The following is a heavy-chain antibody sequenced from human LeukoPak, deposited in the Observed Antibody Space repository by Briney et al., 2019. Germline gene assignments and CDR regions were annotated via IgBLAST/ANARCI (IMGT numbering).Heavy chain of an antibody. V-gene: IGHV4-59*01. CDR2: ICYSGST. CDR3: ARAVYCSSTSCPPRYYYYYYMDV. Sequence: SETLSLTCTVSGGSISSYYWSWIRQPPGKGLEWIGYICYSGSTNYNPSLNSRVTISVDTSKNQFSLKLSSVTAADTAVYYCARAVYCSSTSCPPRYYYYYYMDVWGKGTTVTVSS. J-gene: IGHJ6*03. CDR1: GGSISSYY. D-gene: IGHD2-2*01.